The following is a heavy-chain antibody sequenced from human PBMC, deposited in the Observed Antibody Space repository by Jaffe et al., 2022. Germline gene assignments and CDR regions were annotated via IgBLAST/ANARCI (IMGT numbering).Heavy chain of an antibody. V-gene: IGHV3-30*02. D-gene: IGHD2-2*02. J-gene: IGHJ6*03. CDR1: GFTFSSYG. CDR3: ANPYLSGYMDV. CDR2: IRYDGSNK. Sequence: QVQLVESGGGVVQPGGSLRLSCAASGFTFSSYGMHWVRQAPGKGLEWVAFIRYDGSNKYYADSVKGRFTISRDNSKNTLYLQMNSLRAEDTAVYYCANPYLSGYMDVWGKGTTVTVSS.